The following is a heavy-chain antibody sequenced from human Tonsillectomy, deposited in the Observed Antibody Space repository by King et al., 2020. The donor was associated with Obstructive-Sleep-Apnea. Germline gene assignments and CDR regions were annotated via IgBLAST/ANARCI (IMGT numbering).Heavy chain of an antibody. CDR3: ARGGRYSNYVGS. CDR1: GGSFSGYY. D-gene: IGHD4-11*01. Sequence: VQLQQWGAGLLKPSETLSLPCAVYGGSFSGYYWSWIRQPPGKGLEWIGEINHSGSTNYNPSLKSRVTISVDTSKNQFSLKLSSVTAADTAVYYCARGGRYSNYVGSWGQGTLVTVSS. CDR2: INHSGST. J-gene: IGHJ4*02. V-gene: IGHV4-34*01.